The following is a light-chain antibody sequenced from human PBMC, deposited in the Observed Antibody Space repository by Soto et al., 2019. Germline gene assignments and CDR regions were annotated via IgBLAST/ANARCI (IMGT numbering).Light chain of an antibody. J-gene: IGLJ2*01. V-gene: IGLV2-23*01. CDR3: CSYAGINTPVL. CDR2: EGS. CDR1: SRDVGSYNL. Sequence: QAVVTQPASVTGSLGQSITISCTGTSRDVGSYNLVSWYQYHPGKAPKLIIYEGSKRPSGVSNRLSGSKSGNTASLTISGLQAEDEADYYCCSYAGINTPVLFGGGTKLTVL.